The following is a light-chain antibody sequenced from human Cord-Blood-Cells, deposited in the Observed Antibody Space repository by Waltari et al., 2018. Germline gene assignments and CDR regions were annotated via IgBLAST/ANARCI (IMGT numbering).Light chain of an antibody. CDR1: SSDVGRYNL. CDR2: EGS. CDR3: CSYAGSSIL. V-gene: IGLV2-23*01. Sequence: QSALTQPASVSGSPGQSITIPCTGTSSDVGRYNLVSWYQQHPGKAPKLMIYEGSKRPSGVSNRFSGSKSGNTASLTISGLQAEDEADYYCCSYAGSSILFGGGTKLTVL. J-gene: IGLJ2*01.